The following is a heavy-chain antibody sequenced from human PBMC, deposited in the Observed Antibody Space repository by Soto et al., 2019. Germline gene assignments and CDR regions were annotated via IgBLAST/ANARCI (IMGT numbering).Heavy chain of an antibody. CDR2: ISGSGGST. Sequence: EVQLLESGGGLVQPGGSLRLSCAASGFTFSSYAMSWVRQAPGKGLEWVSAISGSGGSTYYADSVKGRFTISRDNSKNTLYLPMNSLRAQDTAVYYCAKEGGMEPTFDYWGQGTLVTVSS. D-gene: IGHD1-1*01. V-gene: IGHV3-23*01. CDR1: GFTFSSYA. J-gene: IGHJ4*02. CDR3: AKEGGMEPTFDY.